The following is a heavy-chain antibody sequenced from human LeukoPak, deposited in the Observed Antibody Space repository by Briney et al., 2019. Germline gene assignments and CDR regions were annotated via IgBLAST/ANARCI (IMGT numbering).Heavy chain of an antibody. Sequence: GGSLRLSCAASGFTFSSYGMSWVRQAPGKGLEWVSANSGSGGSTYYADSVKGRFTISRDNSKNTLYLQMNSLRAEDTAVYYCGRGHWGLDYWGQGALVTVSS. D-gene: IGHD7-27*01. CDR2: NSGSGGST. CDR1: GFTFSSYG. J-gene: IGHJ4*02. V-gene: IGHV3-23*01. CDR3: GRGHWGLDY.